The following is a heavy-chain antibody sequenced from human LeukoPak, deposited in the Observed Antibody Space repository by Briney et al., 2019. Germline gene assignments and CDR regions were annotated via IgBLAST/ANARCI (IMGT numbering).Heavy chain of an antibody. Sequence: PGGSLRLSCVASEFTVSSNYMSWVRQAPGKGLEWVSVIYSGGSTYYADSVKGRFTISRDNSKNTLYLQMNSLRAEDTAVYYCARDGGIVGATYFDYWGQGTLVTVSS. D-gene: IGHD1-26*01. J-gene: IGHJ4*01. CDR1: EFTVSSNY. V-gene: IGHV3-53*01. CDR2: IYSGGST. CDR3: ARDGGIVGATYFDY.